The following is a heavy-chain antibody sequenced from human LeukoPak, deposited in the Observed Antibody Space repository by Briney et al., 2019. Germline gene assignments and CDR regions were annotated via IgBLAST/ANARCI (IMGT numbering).Heavy chain of an antibody. J-gene: IGHJ4*02. CDR1: GYIFTSYG. Sequence: ASVKVSCKASGYIFTSYGISWVRQAPGQGLEWMGWLSGYNGITNYAQKLQGRVTMTTDTSTSTAYMELRSLRSDDTAVYYCARMQFGELPDYWGQGTLVTVSS. CDR2: LSGYNGIT. CDR3: ARMQFGELPDY. D-gene: IGHD3-10*01. V-gene: IGHV1-18*01.